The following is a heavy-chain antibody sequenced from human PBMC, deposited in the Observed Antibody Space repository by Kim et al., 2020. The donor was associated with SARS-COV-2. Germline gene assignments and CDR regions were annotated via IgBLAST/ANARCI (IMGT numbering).Heavy chain of an antibody. D-gene: IGHD5-12*01. V-gene: IGHV1-69*13. J-gene: IGHJ5*02. CDR2: IIPMFGST. Sequence: SVKVSCKASGVTDSTYSINWVRQAPGQGLEWMGGIIPMFGSTKYAQKFQGRVTITADESTSTAYMELSSLRSEDTAVYYCARDRGGYDFYHWFVPWGQGTLVTVSS. CDR3: ARDRGGYDFYHWFVP. CDR1: GVTDSTYS.